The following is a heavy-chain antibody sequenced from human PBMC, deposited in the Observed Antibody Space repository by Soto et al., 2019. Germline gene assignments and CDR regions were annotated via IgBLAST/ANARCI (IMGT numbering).Heavy chain of an antibody. CDR1: GFTLSGYA. V-gene: IGHV3-64*01. CDR2: ISSNGVGT. J-gene: IGHJ6*03. Sequence: LRLSCAASGFTLSGYAMDWVRQAPGKGLEYVSGISSNGVGTYYANSVQGRFTISRDNSKNTVYLQMGSLRPEDMAVYYCARRARPDFYYMDCWGKGTTVTVSS. D-gene: IGHD6-6*01. CDR3: ARRARPDFYYMDC.